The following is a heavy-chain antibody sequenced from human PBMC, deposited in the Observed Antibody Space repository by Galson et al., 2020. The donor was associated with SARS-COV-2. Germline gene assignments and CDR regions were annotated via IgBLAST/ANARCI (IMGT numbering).Heavy chain of an antibody. CDR1: GYTFTNYE. CDR3: ARSYDDFATWFDP. Sequence: ASVKVSCKASGYTFTNYEINRVRQAPGQGLEWMGWMNPNSGNTGYAQKFQGRVTMTRTTSISTAYMELNSLTSEDTAVYYCARSYDDFATWFDPWGQGTLVTVSS. V-gene: IGHV1-8*01. J-gene: IGHJ5*02. CDR2: MNPNSGNT. D-gene: IGHD4-17*01.